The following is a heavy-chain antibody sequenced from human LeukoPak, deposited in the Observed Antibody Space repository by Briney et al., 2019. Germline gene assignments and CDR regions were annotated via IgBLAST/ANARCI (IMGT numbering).Heavy chain of an antibody. CDR2: TRNKANSYTT. J-gene: IGHJ3*02. CDR1: GGSISSSSYY. Sequence: LSLTCTVSGGSISSSSYYWGWIRQAPGKGLEWVGRTRNKANSYTTGYAASVKGRFTISRDDSKSSLYLRMNSLKTEDTAVYYCARVLKEVTSAFDIWGQGTMVTVSS. D-gene: IGHD3-3*01. V-gene: IGHV3-72*01. CDR3: ARVLKEVTSAFDI.